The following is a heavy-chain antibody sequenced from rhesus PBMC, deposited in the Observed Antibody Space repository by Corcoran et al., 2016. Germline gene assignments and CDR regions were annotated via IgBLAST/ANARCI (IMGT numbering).Heavy chain of an antibody. J-gene: IGHJ2*01. V-gene: IGHV4-173*01. CDR2: ISGSGGST. Sequence: QLQLQESGPGRVKPSETLSLPRAVPRGPIRLTYWHWIRQPTGTGREGPGCISGSGGSTDYNPSLKSRVTISTDTSKNQFSLKLSSATAADTAVYDCARVGYEDDYGYYVHYWYFDIWGPGTPITISS. CDR3: ARVGYEDDYGYYVHYWYFDI. D-gene: IGHD3-9*01. CDR1: RGPIRLTY.